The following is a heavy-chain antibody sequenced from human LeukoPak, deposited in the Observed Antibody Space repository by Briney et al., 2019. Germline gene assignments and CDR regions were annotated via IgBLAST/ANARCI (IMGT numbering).Heavy chain of an antibody. CDR2: ISYHGRDQ. CDR3: ARQDCSSGSCCNDY. Sequence: GGSLRLSCAASGFIFSTYAMHWVRQAPGKGLEWVAVISYHGRDQYYADSVKGRFTISRDNSKSTLSLQMNSLRAEDTAIYYCARQDCSSGSCCNDYWGQGTLVTVSS. J-gene: IGHJ4*02. CDR1: GFIFSTYA. V-gene: IGHV3-30*04. D-gene: IGHD2-15*01.